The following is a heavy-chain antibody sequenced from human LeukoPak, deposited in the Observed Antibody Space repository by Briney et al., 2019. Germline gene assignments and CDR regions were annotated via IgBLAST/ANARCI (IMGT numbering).Heavy chain of an antibody. D-gene: IGHD3-3*01. J-gene: IGHJ5*02. CDR1: GYTFTGYY. CDR3: ARASSRPNYDSWSGYYTGDWFDP. Sequence: ASVKVSCKASGYTFTGYYMHWVRQAPGQGLEWMGWINPNSGGTNYAQKFQGRVTMTRDTSISTAYMELSRLRSDDTAVYYCARASSRPNYDSWSGYYTGDWFDPWGQGTLVTVSS. V-gene: IGHV1-2*02. CDR2: INPNSGGT.